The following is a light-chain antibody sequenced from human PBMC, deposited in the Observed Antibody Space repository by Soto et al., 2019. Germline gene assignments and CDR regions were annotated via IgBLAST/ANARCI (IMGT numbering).Light chain of an antibody. CDR2: SNN. Sequence: QSVLTQPPPASGTPGQRVTISCSGSNSNIGSNTVHWYQQLTGTAPKLLIYSNNQRPSGVPDRFSGSKSGTSASLAISGLQSEDEADYYCAAWDDSLNGVLFGGGTKLTVL. J-gene: IGLJ2*01. CDR3: AAWDDSLNGVL. CDR1: NSNIGSNT. V-gene: IGLV1-44*01.